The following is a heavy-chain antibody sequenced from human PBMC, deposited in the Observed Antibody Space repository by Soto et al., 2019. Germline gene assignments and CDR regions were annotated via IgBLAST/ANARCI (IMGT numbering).Heavy chain of an antibody. D-gene: IGHD6-13*01. CDR3: ARASIAAAAYFDY. V-gene: IGHV3-33*01. Sequence: GGPLRLSSAASGFTFSGYGMHWVRQAPGKGLEWVAVIWYDGSNKYYADSVKGRFTISRDNSKNTLYLQMNSLRAEDTAVYYCARASIAAAAYFDYWGQGTLVTVSS. CDR2: IWYDGSNK. J-gene: IGHJ4*02. CDR1: GFTFSGYG.